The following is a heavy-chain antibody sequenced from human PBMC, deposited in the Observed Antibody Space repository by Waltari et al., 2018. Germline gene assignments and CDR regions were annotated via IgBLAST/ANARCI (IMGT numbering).Heavy chain of an antibody. CDR1: GFAFSRYT. V-gene: IGHV3-48*01. J-gene: IGHJ4*02. Sequence: EVQLVESGGGLVQPGGSLRLSCAASGFAFSRYTLNWVRQAPGKGLEWVSYISSSSSTIYYADSVKGRFTISRDNAKNSLYLQMNSLRAEDTAVYYCARDSYCGGDCYFDYWGQGTLVTVSS. D-gene: IGHD2-21*01. CDR3: ARDSYCGGDCYFDY. CDR2: ISSSSSTI.